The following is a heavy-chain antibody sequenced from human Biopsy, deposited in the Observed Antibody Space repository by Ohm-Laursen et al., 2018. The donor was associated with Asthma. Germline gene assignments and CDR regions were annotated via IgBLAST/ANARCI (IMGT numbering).Heavy chain of an antibody. CDR3: ARAVDYSHYYGIDV. V-gene: IGHV1-18*01. Sequence: SVKVSCKTSGYTFNSAGITWVRQAPGQGLEWTGWISVYNGNTKVAQKLQDRVTMITDTSTSTAYMGLRSLRSDDTAVYFCARAVDYSHYYGIDVWGQGTTVTVS. J-gene: IGHJ6*02. CDR2: ISVYNGNT. D-gene: IGHD3-10*01. CDR1: GYTFNSAG.